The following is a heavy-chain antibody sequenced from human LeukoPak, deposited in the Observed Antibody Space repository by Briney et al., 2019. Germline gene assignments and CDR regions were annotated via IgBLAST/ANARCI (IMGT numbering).Heavy chain of an antibody. Sequence: SETLSLTCAVSGYSISSGYYWGWIRQPPGKGLEWIGSIYHSGSTYYNPSLKSRVTISVDTSKNQFSLKLSSVPAADTAVYYCARVRYCSGGSCRELFDYWGQRTLVTVSS. CDR3: ARVRYCSGGSCRELFDY. V-gene: IGHV4-38-2*01. CDR2: IYHSGST. CDR1: GYSISSGYY. J-gene: IGHJ4*02. D-gene: IGHD2-15*01.